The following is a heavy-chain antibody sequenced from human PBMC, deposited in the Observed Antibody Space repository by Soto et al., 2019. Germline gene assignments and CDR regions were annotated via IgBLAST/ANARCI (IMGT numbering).Heavy chain of an antibody. Sequence: QVQLVESGGGVVQPGRCLRLSCAASGFTFSSYAMHWVRQAPGKGLEWVAVISYDGSNKYYADSVKGRFTISRDNSKNTLYLQMNSLRAEDTAVYYCARGDGYSYATDYWGQGTLVTVSS. CDR2: ISYDGSNK. J-gene: IGHJ4*02. CDR3: ARGDGYSYATDY. D-gene: IGHD5-18*01. CDR1: GFTFSSYA. V-gene: IGHV3-30-3*01.